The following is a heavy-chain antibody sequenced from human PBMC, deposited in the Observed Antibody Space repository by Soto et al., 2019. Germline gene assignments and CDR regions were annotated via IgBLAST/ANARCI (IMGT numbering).Heavy chain of an antibody. CDR1: GGSFSGYY. CDR3: AREGGVLRYFDWLLKPRYFDY. V-gene: IGHV4-34*01. CDR2: INHSGST. Sequence: PSETLSLTCTVYGGSFSGYYWSWIRQPPGKGLEWIGEINHSGSTNYNPSLKSRVTISVDTSKNQFSLKLSSVTAADTAVYYCAREGGVLRYFDWLLKPRYFDYWGQGTLVTVSS. J-gene: IGHJ4*02. D-gene: IGHD3-9*01.